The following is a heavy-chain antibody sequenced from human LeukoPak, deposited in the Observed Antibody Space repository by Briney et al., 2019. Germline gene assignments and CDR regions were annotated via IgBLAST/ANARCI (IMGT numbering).Heavy chain of an antibody. CDR1: GFTFSSYS. CDR2: ISSSSSYI. D-gene: IGHD1-14*01. CDR3: AKDVSVATTEGYYYYGMDV. Sequence: GGSLRLSCAASGFTFSSYSMNWVRQAPGKGLEWVSSISSSSSYIYYADSVKGRFTISRDNAKNSLYLQMNSLRAEDTAVYYCAKDVSVATTEGYYYYGMDVWGQGTTVTVSS. J-gene: IGHJ6*02. V-gene: IGHV3-21*01.